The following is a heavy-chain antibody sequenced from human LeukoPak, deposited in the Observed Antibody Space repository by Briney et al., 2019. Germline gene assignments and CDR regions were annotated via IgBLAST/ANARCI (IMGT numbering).Heavy chain of an antibody. CDR2: IDTSGTA. Sequence: PSETLSLTCTVSGGSIRTSYWNWIRQPAGKGLEWIGRIDTSGTANYNPSHRSRVTMSVDTSTNQFSLNLRSVTAADTAVYYCATGPTWLDPWGQGTLVTVSS. CDR1: GGSIRTSY. V-gene: IGHV4-4*07. J-gene: IGHJ5*02. CDR3: ATGPTWLDP.